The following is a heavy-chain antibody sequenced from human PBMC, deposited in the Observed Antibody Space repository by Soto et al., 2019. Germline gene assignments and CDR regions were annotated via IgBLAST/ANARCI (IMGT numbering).Heavy chain of an antibody. CDR2: ISNNGGST. Sequence: DPEFIVRRNVMSWVGQAIGKKMEWVSTISNNGGSTYSADSVKGRFTISRDNSKNTLYLQMNSLRAEDTAVYYCAKDPDISGWYQTDLDYWGQGTLVTVSS. D-gene: IGHD6-19*01. V-gene: IGHV3-23*01. J-gene: IGHJ4*02. CDR3: AKDPDISGWYQTDLDY. CDR1: EFIVRRNV.